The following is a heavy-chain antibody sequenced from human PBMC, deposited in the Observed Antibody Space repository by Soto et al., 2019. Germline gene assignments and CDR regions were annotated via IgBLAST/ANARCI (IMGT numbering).Heavy chain of an antibody. D-gene: IGHD3-3*01. CDR2: IYYSGST. CDR3: ARYDFWSGYSN. J-gene: IGHJ4*02. Sequence: SETLSLTCTFSGGSISSYYWSWIRQPPGKGLEWIGYIYYSGSTNYTHPLKSRVTISVDTSKNQFSLKLSSVTAADTAVYYCARYDFWSGYSNWGQGTLVTVSS. CDR1: GGSISSYY. V-gene: IGHV4-59*01.